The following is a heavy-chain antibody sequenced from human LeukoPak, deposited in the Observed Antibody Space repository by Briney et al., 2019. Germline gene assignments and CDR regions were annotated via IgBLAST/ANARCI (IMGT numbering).Heavy chain of an antibody. Sequence: SETLSLTCTVSGGSIGVYYWTWIRQPPAKGLERIGYVYYTGTTTYNPSLKSRLTMSVDTSKSQFSLRLTSVTAAGTAVYYCARAGGLPRDDAFDLWGQGKLVTVSS. CDR2: VYYTGTT. V-gene: IGHV4-59*01. D-gene: IGHD3-10*01. CDR1: GGSIGVYY. CDR3: ARAGGLPRDDAFDL. J-gene: IGHJ3*01.